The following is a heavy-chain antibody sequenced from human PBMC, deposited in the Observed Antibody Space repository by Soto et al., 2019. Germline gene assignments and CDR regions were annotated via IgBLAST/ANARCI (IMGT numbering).Heavy chain of an antibody. CDR2: IYNSGDYT. D-gene: IGHD3-22*01. CDR1: GFTFDNYG. V-gene: IGHV3-23*01. Sequence: EVQLLESGGGLVQPGGSLRLSCTASGFTFDNYGMSWVRQAPGKELEWVSVIYNSGDYTYYAVSVKGRFNLSRDNSRYTLYLHMTSLRAENKTIYYCAKGTHTGPGYGLDVCGQGTTVTVTS. J-gene: IGHJ6*02. CDR3: AKGTHTGPGYGLDV.